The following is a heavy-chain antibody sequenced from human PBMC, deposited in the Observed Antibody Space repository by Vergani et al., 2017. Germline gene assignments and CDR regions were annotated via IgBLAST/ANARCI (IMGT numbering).Heavy chain of an antibody. CDR3: ARDGLKNLIAARLPSYYYYYMDV. J-gene: IGHJ6*03. Sequence: QVQLVESGGGVVQPGRSLRLSCAASGFTFSSYAMHWVRQAPGKGLEWVAVISYVGSNKYYADSVKGRFTISRDNSKNTLYLQMNSLRAEDTAVYYCARDGLKNLIAARLPSYYYYYMDVWGKGTTVTVSS. CDR1: GFTFSSYA. CDR2: ISYVGSNK. D-gene: IGHD6-6*01. V-gene: IGHV3-30-3*01.